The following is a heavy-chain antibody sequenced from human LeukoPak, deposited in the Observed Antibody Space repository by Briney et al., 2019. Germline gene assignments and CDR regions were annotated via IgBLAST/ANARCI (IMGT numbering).Heavy chain of an antibody. CDR3: ATSYDSSGCD. CDR1: GFTFSSFW. CDR2: IEQDGSLQ. D-gene: IGHD3-22*01. J-gene: IGHJ4*02. Sequence: GGSPRLSCTASGFTFSSFWMAWVRQAPGKGLEWVANIEQDGSLQHYGDSVKGRFTISRDNAKNSLYLQMNNLRAEDTALYYCATSYDSSGCDWGQGTLVTVSS. V-gene: IGHV3-7*01.